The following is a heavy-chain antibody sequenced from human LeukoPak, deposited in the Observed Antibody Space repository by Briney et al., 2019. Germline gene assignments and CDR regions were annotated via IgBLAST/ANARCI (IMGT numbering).Heavy chain of an antibody. Sequence: SETLSLTCSVSGGSISGYYWTWIRQPAGKGLEWIGRIYYSGSTYYNPSLKSRVTISVDTSKNQFSLKLSSVTAADTAVYYCARDLYGDYNYWGQGTLVTVSS. CDR2: IYYSGST. CDR3: ARDLYGDYNY. D-gene: IGHD4-17*01. V-gene: IGHV4-4*07. CDR1: GGSISGYY. J-gene: IGHJ4*02.